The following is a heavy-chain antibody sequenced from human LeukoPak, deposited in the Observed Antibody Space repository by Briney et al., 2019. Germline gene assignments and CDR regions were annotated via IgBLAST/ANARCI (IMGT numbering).Heavy chain of an antibody. CDR3: AKPSTIYDT. CDR2: ISGSGYTT. CDR1: GFTFTNYA. J-gene: IGHJ5*02. Sequence: PGGSLRLSCSASGFTFTNYAMSWVRQAPGKGLEWVSSISGSGYTTDYADPVKGRFTISRDNSKNTLYLQMNSLRAEDTAVYYCAKPSTIYDTWGQGTLVTVSS. D-gene: IGHD5/OR15-5a*01. V-gene: IGHV3-23*01.